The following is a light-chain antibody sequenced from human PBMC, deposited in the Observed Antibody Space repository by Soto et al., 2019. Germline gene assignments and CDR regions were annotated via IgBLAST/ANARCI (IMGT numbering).Light chain of an antibody. V-gene: IGKV3-20*01. J-gene: IGKJ1*01. Sequence: EIVLTQSPVTLSLYPGERATLSCRASQIVGGNSLTWYQQKPGQAPRVLFYYASNRATGIPDRFSASGSGTDFTLTISRLEPEDVAVYYCEQYDRSPRTFGQGTKVEIK. CDR3: EQYDRSPRT. CDR2: YAS. CDR1: QIVGGNS.